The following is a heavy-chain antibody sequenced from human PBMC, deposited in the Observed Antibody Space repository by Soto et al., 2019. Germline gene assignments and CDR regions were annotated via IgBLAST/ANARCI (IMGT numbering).Heavy chain of an antibody. CDR1: GGTLNDHG. J-gene: IGHJ3*02. Sequence: QVQLEQSGAEVKKPGSSVKVSCKASGGTLNDHGVRWLRQAPGQGLEWVGGTIPVFDAPKYAQKFQGRVTIAAEKSTNIAYMELSSLRSEDTAFYYCARGVYGSGNYYTGPSAFDIWGQGTMVIVSS. D-gene: IGHD3-10*01. V-gene: IGHV1-69*06. CDR2: TIPVFDAP. CDR3: ARGVYGSGNYYTGPSAFDI.